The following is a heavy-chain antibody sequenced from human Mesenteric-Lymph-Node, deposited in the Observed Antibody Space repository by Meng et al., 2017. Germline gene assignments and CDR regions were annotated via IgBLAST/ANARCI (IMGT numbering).Heavy chain of an antibody. CDR1: GDSVSSNSAA. Sequence: QTFSLTCAISGDSVSSNSAAWNWIRQSPSRGLEWLGRTYYRSKWYNDYAVSVKSRITINPDTSKNQFSLQLNSVTPEDTAVYYCARSWFGELPRYYYYGMDDWGQGTTVTVSS. V-gene: IGHV6-1*01. J-gene: IGHJ6*02. CDR2: TYYRSKWYN. CDR3: ARSWFGELPRYYYYGMDD. D-gene: IGHD3-10*01.